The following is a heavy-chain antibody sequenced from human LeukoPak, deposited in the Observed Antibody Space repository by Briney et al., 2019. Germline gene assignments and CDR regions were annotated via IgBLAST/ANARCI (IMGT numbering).Heavy chain of an antibody. CDR3: ARPVGQGRCGYYYDYMDV. CDR2: INHSGST. V-gene: IGHV4-34*01. CDR1: GGSLSGHY. Sequence: KTSETLSLTCAVHGGSLSGHYWSWIRQPPGKGLEWIGEINHSGSTNYNPSLKSRVTISVDTSKNQFSLKLSSVTAADTAVYYCARPVGQGRCGYYYDYMDVWGKGTTVTVS. J-gene: IGHJ6*03. D-gene: IGHD2-21*01.